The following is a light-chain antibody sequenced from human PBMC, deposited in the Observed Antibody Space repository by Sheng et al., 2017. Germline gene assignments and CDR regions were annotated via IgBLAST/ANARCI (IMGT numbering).Light chain of an antibody. V-gene: IGLV3-27*01. CDR3: YSAAEDNIKV. J-gene: IGLJ3*02. CDR2: KDT. CDR1: VLARKY. Sequence: SYELTQPSSVSVSPGQTAKITCSGDVLARKYVRWFQQKPGQAPVLVIYKDTERPSGIPERFSASTSGTTVTLTISGAQAEDEADYYCYSAAEDNIKVFGGRDQ.